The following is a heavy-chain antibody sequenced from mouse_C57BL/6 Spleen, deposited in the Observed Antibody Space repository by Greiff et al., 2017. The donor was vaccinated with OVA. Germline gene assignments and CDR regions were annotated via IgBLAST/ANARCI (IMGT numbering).Heavy chain of an antibody. D-gene: IGHD1-1*01. J-gene: IGHJ2*01. Sequence: VKLQESGPELVKPGASVKISCKASGYAFSSSWMNWVKQRPGKGLEWIGRIYPGDGDTNYNGKFKGKATLTADKSSSTAYMQLSSLTSEDSAVXSCAGWGPYGSSSYFDYWGQGTTLTVSS. CDR1: GYAFSSSW. V-gene: IGHV1-82*01. CDR2: IYPGDGDT. CDR3: AGWGPYGSSSYFDY.